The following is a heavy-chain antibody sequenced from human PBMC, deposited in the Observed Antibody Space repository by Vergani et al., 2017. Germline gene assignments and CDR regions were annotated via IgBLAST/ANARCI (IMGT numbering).Heavy chain of an antibody. CDR1: GGSISSRNW. CDR2: IYHSGST. V-gene: IGHV4-4*03. J-gene: IGHJ6*02. Sequence: QVQLQESGPGLVKPPGTLSLTCAVSGGSISSRNWWSWVRQPPGKGLEWIGEIYHSGSTNYNPSLKSRVTIAGDKSKNQFSLKLSSVTAADTAVYYCARYTDYYYGMDVWGQGTTVTVSS. CDR3: ARYTDYYYGMDV.